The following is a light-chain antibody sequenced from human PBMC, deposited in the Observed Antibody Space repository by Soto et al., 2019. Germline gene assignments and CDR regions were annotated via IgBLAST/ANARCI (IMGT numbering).Light chain of an antibody. V-gene: IGLV1-44*01. Sequence: QSVLTQPPSASGTPGQRVTISCSGSSSNVGSNTVSWYQQLPGTAPKVLIYSDDQRPSGVPDRFSGSRSGSSASLAISGLQSGDEADYYCQSYDSTLSARYVFGTGTKLTVL. CDR2: SDD. J-gene: IGLJ1*01. CDR1: SSNVGSNT. CDR3: QSYDSTLSARYV.